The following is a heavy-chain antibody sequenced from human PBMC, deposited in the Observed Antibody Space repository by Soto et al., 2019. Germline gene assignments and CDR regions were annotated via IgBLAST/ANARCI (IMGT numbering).Heavy chain of an antibody. J-gene: IGHJ6*02. CDR1: GYMFTSYH. Sequence: QVQLVQSGAEVKKPGASVKVSCKASGYMFTSYHIYWMRQATGQGLEWMGRVSPSSGDTGYAQKFQGRVTLTRDTSVRTAYMELSSLRSEDTAVYYCASDVYGSGIRFGMDVWGQGTTVIVSS. CDR2: VSPSSGDT. D-gene: IGHD3-10*01. V-gene: IGHV1-8*01. CDR3: ASDVYGSGIRFGMDV.